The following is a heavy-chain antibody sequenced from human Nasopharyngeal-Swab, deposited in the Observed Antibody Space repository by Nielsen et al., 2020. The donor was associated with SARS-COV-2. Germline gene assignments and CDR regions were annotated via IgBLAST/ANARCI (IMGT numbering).Heavy chain of an antibody. D-gene: IGHD3-16*01. J-gene: IGHJ6*02. Sequence: GESLKISCAASGFTFSSYDMHWVRQATGKGLEWVSAIGTAADTYYSDSAKGRFTMSRENAKNSVYLEMNNLGAGDTAVYYCARAGVACPGEHCYSYYYYGMDIWGQGTTVTVSS. CDR1: GFTFSSYD. CDR2: IGTAADT. V-gene: IGHV3-13*01. CDR3: ARAGVACPGEHCYSYYYYGMDI.